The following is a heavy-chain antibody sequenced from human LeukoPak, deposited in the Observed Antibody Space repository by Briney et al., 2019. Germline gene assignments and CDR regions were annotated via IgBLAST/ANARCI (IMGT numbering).Heavy chain of an antibody. CDR2: ISSSSSYI. V-gene: IGHV3-21*01. J-gene: IGHJ4*02. CDR3: ARGSFGYSYPPPIDY. D-gene: IGHD5-18*01. CDR1: GFNFGSDA. Sequence: GGSLRLSCTASGFNFGSDAMHWVRQAPGKGLEWVSSISSSSSYIYYADSVKGRFTISRDNAKNSLYLQMNSLRAEDTAVYYCARGSFGYSYPPPIDYWGQGTLVTVSS.